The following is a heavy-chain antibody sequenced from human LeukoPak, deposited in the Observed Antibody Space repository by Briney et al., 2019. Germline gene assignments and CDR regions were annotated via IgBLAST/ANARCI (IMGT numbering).Heavy chain of an antibody. CDR1: GFTFSNYG. CDR3: ARHHYFDSSGNRRAFDV. D-gene: IGHD3-22*01. V-gene: IGHV3-30*03. Sequence: GGSLRLSCAASGFTFSNYGMHWVRQAPGKGLEWVAVISYDGSNKYYADSVKGRFTVSRDNSKNTLYLQMNSLRAGDTAAYYCARHHYFDSSGNRRAFDVWGQGTMVTVSS. CDR2: ISYDGSNK. J-gene: IGHJ3*01.